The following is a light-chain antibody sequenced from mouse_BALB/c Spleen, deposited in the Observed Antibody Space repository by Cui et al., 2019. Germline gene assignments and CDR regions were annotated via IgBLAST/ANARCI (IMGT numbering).Light chain of an antibody. CDR2: STS. CDR1: SSVSY. V-gene: IGKV4-80*01. CDR3: HQWSSWT. J-gene: IGKJ1*01. Sequence: QIVPTQSPAIMSASLGEEITLTCSASSSVSYMHWYQQKSGTSPKLLIYSTSNLASGVPSRFSGSGSGTFYSLTISSVEAEDAADYYCHQWSSWTFGGGTKLEIK.